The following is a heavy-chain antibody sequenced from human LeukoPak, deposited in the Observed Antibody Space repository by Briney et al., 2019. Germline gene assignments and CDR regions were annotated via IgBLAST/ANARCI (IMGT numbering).Heavy chain of an antibody. CDR3: AKIVGAAVGDY. D-gene: IGHD1-26*01. J-gene: IGHJ4*02. CDR2: ISGSGGST. V-gene: IGHV3-23*01. CDR1: GFTFSSYA. Sequence: GGSLRFSCAASGFTFSSYAMSWVRQAPGKGLEWVSAISGSGGSTYYADSGKGRFTISRDNSKSTLYLQMNSLRAEDTAVYYCAKIVGAAVGDYWGQGTLVTVSS.